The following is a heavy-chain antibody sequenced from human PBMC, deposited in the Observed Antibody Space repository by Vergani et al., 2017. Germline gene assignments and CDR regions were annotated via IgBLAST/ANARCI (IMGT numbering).Heavy chain of an antibody. J-gene: IGHJ6*02. V-gene: IGHV1-69*13. D-gene: IGHD5-12*01. CDR1: GGTFSSYA. CDR3: ARDRGFIVATPMTYYGMDV. Sequence: QVQLVQSGAEVKKPGSSVKVSCKASGGTFSSYAISWVRQAPGQGLEWMGRIIPIFVTANYAQKFQGRVTITADESTSTAYMELSSLRSEDTAVYYCARDRGFIVATPMTYYGMDVWGQGTTVTVSS. CDR2: IIPIFVTA.